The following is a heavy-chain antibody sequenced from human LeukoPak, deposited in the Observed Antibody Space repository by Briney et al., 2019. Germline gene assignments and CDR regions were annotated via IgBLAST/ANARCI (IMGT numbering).Heavy chain of an antibody. J-gene: IGHJ4*02. D-gene: IGHD2-15*01. CDR1: GFTFSSYE. Sequence: PGGSLRLSCAASGFTFSSYEVNWVRRAPGKGLEWVSYISSSGSTIYYADSVKGRFTISRDNAKNSLYLQMNSLRAEDTAVYYCAREIYCSGGSCYERYFDYWGQGTLVTVSS. V-gene: IGHV3-48*03. CDR3: AREIYCSGGSCYERYFDY. CDR2: ISSSGSTI.